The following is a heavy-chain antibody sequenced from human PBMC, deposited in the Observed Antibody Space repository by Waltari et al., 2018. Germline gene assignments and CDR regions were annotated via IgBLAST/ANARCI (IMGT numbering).Heavy chain of an antibody. CDR2: ITRKSTYI. V-gene: IGHV3-21*06. CDR1: GFAFRIYT. CDR3: AREPGNPIDWYFDL. J-gene: IGHJ2*01. Sequence: EVQLVESGGGLVEPGGSLRLSCAASGFAFRIYTMNWGRQAPGKWLGWVSSITRKSTYIHYADSVKGRFTISRDNAKNSLYLQMNSLKAEDTAFYYCAREPGNPIDWYFDLWGRGTLVTVSS.